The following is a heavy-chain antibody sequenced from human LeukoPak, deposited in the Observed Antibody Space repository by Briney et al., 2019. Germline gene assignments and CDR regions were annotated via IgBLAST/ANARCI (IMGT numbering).Heavy chain of an antibody. J-gene: IGHJ4*02. V-gene: IGHV3-21*01. CDR2: ISPSSAYI. CDR1: RFTFRSYS. Sequence: GGSLRLSCAASRFTFRSYSMNWVRQPPGKGLEWVSSISPSSAYIYYADSVKGRFTISRDDANNSLYLQMNSLRDEDTAMYYCARDSGGPGSFTLWGQGTLVTVSS. CDR3: ARDSGGPGSFTL. D-gene: IGHD1-26*01.